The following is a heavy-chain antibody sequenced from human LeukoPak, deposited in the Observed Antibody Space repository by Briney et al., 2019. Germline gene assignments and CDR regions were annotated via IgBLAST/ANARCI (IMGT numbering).Heavy chain of an antibody. CDR3: AKADCSSVYCFVRDF. V-gene: IGHV3-23*01. CDR1: GFTFSSHA. CDR2: ICGSGDGI. Sequence: GGSLRLSCTASGFTFSSHAMSLVRQAPGKGLEWVSLICGSGDGINYADSVQGRFTISRDNSKNTLYLEMNSLRAEDTAVYHCAKADCSSVYCFVRDFWGQGTLVTVSS. D-gene: IGHD5/OR15-5a*01. J-gene: IGHJ4*02.